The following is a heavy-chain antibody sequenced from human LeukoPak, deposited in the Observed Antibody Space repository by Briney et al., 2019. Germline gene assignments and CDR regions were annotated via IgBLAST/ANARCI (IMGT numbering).Heavy chain of an antibody. D-gene: IGHD6-19*01. J-gene: IGHJ1*01. Sequence: PSETLSLTCAVYGGSFSGYHWNWIRQPPGKGLEWIGEINHSGSTNYNPSLKSRVTISVDTSKNQFSLKLSSVTAADTAVYYCARGYGYSSGWYPKSHAEYFQHWGQGTLVTVSS. V-gene: IGHV4-34*01. CDR2: INHSGST. CDR1: GGSFSGYH. CDR3: ARGYGYSSGWYPKSHAEYFQH.